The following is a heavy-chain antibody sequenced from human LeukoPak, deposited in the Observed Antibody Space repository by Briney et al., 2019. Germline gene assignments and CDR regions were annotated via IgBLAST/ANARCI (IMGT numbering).Heavy chain of an antibody. V-gene: IGHV3-33*01. CDR2: IWYDGSNK. CDR3: ARDREYSYFDY. J-gene: IGHJ4*02. D-gene: IGHD2/OR15-2a*01. CDR1: GFTFSSYG. Sequence: GGSLRLSCAASGFTFSSYGMHWVRQAPGKGLEWVAVIWYDGSNKYYADSVKGRFTISRDNSKNTLYLQMNSLRGEDTAVYYCARDREYSYFDYWGQGTLVTVSS.